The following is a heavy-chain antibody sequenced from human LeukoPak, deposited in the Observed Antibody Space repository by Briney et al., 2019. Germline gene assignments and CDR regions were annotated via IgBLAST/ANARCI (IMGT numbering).Heavy chain of an antibody. CDR2: INPNGGST. CDR3: ARNDYYDSSGYYSGPRNWFDP. Sequence: GALVKLSCKASGYTLTSYYMCWLREPGAQAPEWMGIINPNGGSTSYAQKFQGRVTMTRDTSTSTVYMELSSLRSEDTAVYYCARNDYYDSSGYYSGPRNWFDPWGQGTLVTVSS. J-gene: IGHJ5*02. CDR1: GYTLTSYY. V-gene: IGHV1-46*01. D-gene: IGHD3-22*01.